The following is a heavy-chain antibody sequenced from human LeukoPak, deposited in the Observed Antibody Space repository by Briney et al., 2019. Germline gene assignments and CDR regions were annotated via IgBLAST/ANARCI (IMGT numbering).Heavy chain of an antibody. CDR2: IYYSGST. CDR3: ARGAVAGTLYYGMDV. V-gene: IGHV4-59*01. J-gene: IGHJ6*02. D-gene: IGHD6-19*01. Sequence: PSETLSLTCTVSGGSISSYYWSWIRQPPGKGLEWIGYIYYSGSTNYNPSLKSRVTISVDTSKNQFSLEVRSVTAADTAGYYCARGAVAGTLYYGMDVWGQGTTVTVSS. CDR1: GGSISSYY.